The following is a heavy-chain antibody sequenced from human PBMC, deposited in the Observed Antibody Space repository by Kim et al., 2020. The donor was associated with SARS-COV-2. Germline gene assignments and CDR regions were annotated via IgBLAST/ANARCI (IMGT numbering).Heavy chain of an antibody. CDR2: ISYDGSNK. V-gene: IGHV3-30*18. D-gene: IGHD4-17*01. Sequence: GGSLRLSCAASGFTFSSYGMHWVRQAPGKGLEWVAVISYDGSNKYYADSVKGRFTISRDNSKNTLYLQMNSLRAEDTAVYYCAKGNLEDYGDYPDIWGQGTMVTVSS. J-gene: IGHJ3*02. CDR3: AKGNLEDYGDYPDI. CDR1: GFTFSSYG.